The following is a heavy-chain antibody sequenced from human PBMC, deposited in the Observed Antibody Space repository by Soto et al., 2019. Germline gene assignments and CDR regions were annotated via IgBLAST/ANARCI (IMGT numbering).Heavy chain of an antibody. CDR3: ARGRIHLRYLFDY. CDR1: GGSISSYY. Sequence: SETLSLTCTVSGGSISSYYWSWIRQPPGKGLEWIGYIYYSGSTNYNPSLKSRVTISVDTSKNQFSLKLSSVTAADTAVYYCARGRIHLRYLFDYCGQGTLVPVSS. V-gene: IGHV4-59*01. J-gene: IGHJ4*02. CDR2: IYYSGST. D-gene: IGHD1-1*01.